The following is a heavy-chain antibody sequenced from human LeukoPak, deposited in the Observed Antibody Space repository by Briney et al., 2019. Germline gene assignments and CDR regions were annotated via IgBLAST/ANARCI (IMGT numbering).Heavy chain of an antibody. CDR2: ISYDGSNK. Sequence: GGSLRLSCAASGFTFSSYGMHWVHQAPGKGLEWVAVISYDGSNKYYADSVKGRFTISRDNSKNTLYLQMNSLRAEDTAVYYCAKAPNADTAMVGYYFDYWGQGTLVTVSS. V-gene: IGHV3-30*18. CDR3: AKAPNADTAMVGYYFDY. J-gene: IGHJ4*02. CDR1: GFTFSSYG. D-gene: IGHD5-18*01.